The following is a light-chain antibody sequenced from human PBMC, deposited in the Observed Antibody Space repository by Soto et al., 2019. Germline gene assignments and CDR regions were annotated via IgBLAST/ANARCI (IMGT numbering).Light chain of an antibody. Sequence: DIQMTQSPSSLSSSVGDRFAVTCLASQSISYYLNWYQQKPGKAPKLLIYAASSLQSGVPSRFSGSGSGTDFALTISSLQPEDFATYYCQQSYSTPRITFGQGTRLEIK. J-gene: IGKJ5*01. V-gene: IGKV1-39*01. CDR1: QSISYY. CDR2: AAS. CDR3: QQSYSTPRIT.